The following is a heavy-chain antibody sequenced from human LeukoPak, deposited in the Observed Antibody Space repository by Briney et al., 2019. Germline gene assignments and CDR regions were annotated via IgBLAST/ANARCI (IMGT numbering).Heavy chain of an antibody. D-gene: IGHD1-26*01. CDR3: AVPQWELLN. V-gene: IGHV3-23*01. Sequence: GGSLSLSRAASGFTFSSYTMSWVRQAPGKGLEWVSAISAGGNSAGSGTTYYADSVKGRFTISRDNSKNTLYLQMNSLRADDTAVYFCAVPQWELLNWGQGTLVTVSS. CDR2: ISAGGNSAGSGTT. CDR1: GFTFSSYT. J-gene: IGHJ4*02.